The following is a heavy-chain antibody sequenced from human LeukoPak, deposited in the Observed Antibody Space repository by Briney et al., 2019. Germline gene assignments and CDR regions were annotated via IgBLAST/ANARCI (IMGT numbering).Heavy chain of an antibody. D-gene: IGHD5-12*01. Sequence: ASVKISCKVSGYTFTDHYLHWVQQAPGKGLEWVGLVDSEDGKTTYAEKFQGRVTITADTSTATAYMELSSLRSEDTAVYYCATGIIATTRVDYWGQGTLVTVSS. CDR1: GYTFTDHY. J-gene: IGHJ4*02. CDR2: VDSEDGKT. CDR3: ATGIIATTRVDY. V-gene: IGHV1-69-2*01.